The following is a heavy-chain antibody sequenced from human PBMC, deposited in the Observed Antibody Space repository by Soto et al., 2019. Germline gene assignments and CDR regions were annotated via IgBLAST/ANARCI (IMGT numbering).Heavy chain of an antibody. CDR2: ISAYNGNT. V-gene: IGHV1-18*01. Sequence: ASVKVSCKASGYTFTSYGISWVRQAPGQGLEWMGWISAYNGNTNYAQKLQGRVTMTTDTSTSTAYMELRSLRSDDTAVYYCARVLSSGLLWFGELLYGMDVWGQGTKVTVSS. D-gene: IGHD3-10*01. CDR3: ARVLSSGLLWFGELLYGMDV. J-gene: IGHJ6*02. CDR1: GYTFTSYG.